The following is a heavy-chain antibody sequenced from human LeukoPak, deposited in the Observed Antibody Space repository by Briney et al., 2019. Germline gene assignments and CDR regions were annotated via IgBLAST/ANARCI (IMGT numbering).Heavy chain of an antibody. CDR2: IRSDGSDK. CDR3: AKELEFDGGTFFFDH. J-gene: IGHJ4*02. Sequence: GGSLILSCGASGFSFSSYGIHWVRQAPGKGLEWVTFIRSDGSDKFYEDSVKGRFTISRDNSKNTVYLQMNSLRAEDAAVYYCAKELEFDGGTFFFDHWGQGALVTVSS. V-gene: IGHV3-30*02. CDR1: GFSFSSYG. D-gene: IGHD1-1*01.